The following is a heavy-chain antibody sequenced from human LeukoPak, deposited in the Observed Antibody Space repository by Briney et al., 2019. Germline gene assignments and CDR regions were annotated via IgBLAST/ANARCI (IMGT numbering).Heavy chain of an antibody. D-gene: IGHD3-10*01. CDR3: ARDGLYYYGSGSYADY. J-gene: IGHJ4*02. V-gene: IGHV4-38-2*02. Sequence: PSETLSLTCTVSGYSISSGYYWGWIRQPPGKGLEWIGSIYHSGSTYYNPSLKSRVTISVDTSKNKFSLKLSSVTAADTAVYYCARDGLYYYGSGSYADYWGQGTLVTVSS. CDR2: IYHSGST. CDR1: GYSISSGYY.